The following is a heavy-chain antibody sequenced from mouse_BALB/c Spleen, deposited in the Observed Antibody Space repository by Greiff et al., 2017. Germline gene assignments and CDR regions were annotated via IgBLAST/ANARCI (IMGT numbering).Heavy chain of an antibody. CDR2: INSNGGST. V-gene: IGHV5-6-3*01. CDR3: ARSYDWYFDV. J-gene: IGHJ1*01. Sequence: EVQRVESGGGLVQPGGSLKLSCAASGLTFSSYGMSWVRQTPDKRLELVATINSNGGSTYYPDSVKGRFTISRDNAKNTLYLQMSSLKSEDTAMYYCARSYDWYFDVWGAGTTVTVSS. CDR1: GLTFSSYG. D-gene: IGHD2-12*01.